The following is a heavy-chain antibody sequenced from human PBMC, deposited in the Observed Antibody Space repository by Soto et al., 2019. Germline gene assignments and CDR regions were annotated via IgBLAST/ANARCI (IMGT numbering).Heavy chain of an antibody. CDR2: IYPGDSDT. CDR3: ARPGSSSYYYYYYMGV. V-gene: IGHV5-51*01. D-gene: IGHD6-6*01. Sequence: PGESLKISCKGSGYSFTSYWIGWVRQMPGKGLEWMGIIYPGDSDTRYSPSFQGQVTISADKSISTAYLQWSSLKASDTAMYYCARPGSSSYYYYYYMGVWGKGTTVTVSS. J-gene: IGHJ6*03. CDR1: GYSFTSYW.